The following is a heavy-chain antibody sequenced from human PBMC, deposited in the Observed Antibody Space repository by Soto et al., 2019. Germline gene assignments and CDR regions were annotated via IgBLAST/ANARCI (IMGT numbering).Heavy chain of an antibody. V-gene: IGHV3-7*01. Sequence: GGSLRLSCAASGFTFSSYWMSWVRQAPGKGLEWVANIKQDGSEKYYVDSVKGRFTISRDNAKNSLYLQMNSLRAEDPAVYYWARPPPASMVRGFDYWGQGTLVTVSS. J-gene: IGHJ4*02. CDR3: ARPPPASMVRGFDY. CDR1: GFTFSSYW. D-gene: IGHD3-10*01. CDR2: IKQDGSEK.